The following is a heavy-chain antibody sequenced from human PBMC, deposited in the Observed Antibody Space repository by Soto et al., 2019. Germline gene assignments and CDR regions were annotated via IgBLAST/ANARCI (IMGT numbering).Heavy chain of an antibody. J-gene: IGHJ4*01. D-gene: IGHD2-15*01. CDR3: ARDTDIVVVVAAAKTFDY. CDR2: ISAYNGNT. V-gene: IGHV1-18*01. Sequence: GASVKVSCKASGYTFTSYGISWVRQAPGQGLEWMGWISAYNGNTNYAQKLQGRVTMTTDTSTSTAYMELRSLRSDDTAVYYCARDTDIVVVVAAAKTFDYWGHGTLVTVSS. CDR1: GYTFTSYG.